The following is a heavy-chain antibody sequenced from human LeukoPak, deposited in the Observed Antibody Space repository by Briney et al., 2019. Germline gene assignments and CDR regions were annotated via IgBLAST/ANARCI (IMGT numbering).Heavy chain of an antibody. CDR3: ARDLCGSTGIRGCWFDP. CDR1: GDSLSGYY. V-gene: IGHV4-4*07. Sequence: SETLSLTCTVPGDSLSGYYWSWVRQPAGKELEWIGRLYVSGRSDDNPSLRSRVTMSVDTSNKQFSLSLSSVTAADTAVYYCARDLCGSTGIRGCWFDPWGQGTLVTVSS. J-gene: IGHJ5*02. D-gene: IGHD2-2*01. CDR2: LYVSGRS.